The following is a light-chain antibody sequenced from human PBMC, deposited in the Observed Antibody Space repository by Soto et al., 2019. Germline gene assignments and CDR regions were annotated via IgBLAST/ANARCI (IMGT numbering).Light chain of an antibody. CDR1: QSLSSG. V-gene: IGKV3-15*01. Sequence: EIVMTQSPATLSVSPGERATLSCRASQSLSSGVAWYQQKPSQAPRLLIYGTSTRATGIPATFSGSGSGTEFTLTISSLQSEDFAVYYCQQYKDWPTTFGQGTKVEIK. J-gene: IGKJ1*01. CDR3: QQYKDWPTT. CDR2: GTS.